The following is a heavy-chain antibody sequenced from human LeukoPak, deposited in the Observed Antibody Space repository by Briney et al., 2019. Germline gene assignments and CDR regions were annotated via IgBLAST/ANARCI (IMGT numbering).Heavy chain of an antibody. Sequence: ASVKVSCKASGYTFSTYGISWVRQAPGQGVEWMGWISAYKGNTYYAQKLQGRVTMTTDTSTSTAYMELSSLRSEDTAVYYCAADPGHYGDCDFDYWGQGTLVTVSS. D-gene: IGHD4-17*01. V-gene: IGHV1-18*01. J-gene: IGHJ4*02. CDR1: GYTFSTYG. CDR3: AADPGHYGDCDFDY. CDR2: ISAYKGNT.